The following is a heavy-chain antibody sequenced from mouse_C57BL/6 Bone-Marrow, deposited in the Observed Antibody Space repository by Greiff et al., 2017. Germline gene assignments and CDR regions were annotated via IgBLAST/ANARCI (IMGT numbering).Heavy chain of an antibody. CDR3: ARGGLGYYGREYCDV. J-gene: IGHJ1*03. CDR1: GYTFTSYW. CDR2: INPSSGYT. Sequence: QVQLQQSGAELAKPGASVKLSCKASGYTFTSYWMHWVKQRPGQGLEWIGYINPSSGYTKYNQKFKDKATLTADKSSSTAYLQLSRLTYEDSAVYYGARGGLGYYGREYCDVGGTGTTVTVSS. D-gene: IGHD2-3*01. V-gene: IGHV1-7*01.